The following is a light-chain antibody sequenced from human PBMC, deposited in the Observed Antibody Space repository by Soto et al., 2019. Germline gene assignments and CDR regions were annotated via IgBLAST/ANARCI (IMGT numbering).Light chain of an antibody. CDR2: GAF. V-gene: IGKV3-15*01. CDR1: QSVSIN. CDR3: QQYNNWPLWT. J-gene: IGKJ1*01. Sequence: EIVMTQSPATLSVSPGDRATLSCRASQSVSINLAWYQQKPGQAPRLLIYGAFTRATGIPARFSGSGSGTEFTLTISSLQSEDFAVYYYQQYNNWPLWTFGQGTKVEIK.